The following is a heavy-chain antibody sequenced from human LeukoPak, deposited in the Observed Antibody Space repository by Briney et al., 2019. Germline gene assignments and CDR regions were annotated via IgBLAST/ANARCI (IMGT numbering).Heavy chain of an antibody. Sequence: SETLSLTCTVSGGSISSYYWSWIRQPPGKGLEWIGYIYYSGSTNYNPSLKSRVTISVDTSKNQFSLKLSSVTAADTAVYYCARHGFGSWSYNWFDPWGQGTLVTVAS. CDR2: IYYSGST. D-gene: IGHD6-13*01. CDR1: GGSISSYY. CDR3: ARHGFGSWSYNWFDP. J-gene: IGHJ5*02. V-gene: IGHV4-59*08.